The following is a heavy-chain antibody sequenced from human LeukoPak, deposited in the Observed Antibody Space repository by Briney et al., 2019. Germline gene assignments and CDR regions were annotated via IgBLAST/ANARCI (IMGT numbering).Heavy chain of an antibody. J-gene: IGHJ4*02. CDR2: ISRGTSCDSYT. D-gene: IGHD4-17*01. V-gene: IGHV3-11*05. Sequence: GGSLRLSCAASGFTFSDYYMNWIRQAPGKGLEWVSQISRGTSCDSYTNYAESVKGRFIISRDNAKNSLFLQLSSLRAEDTATYYCARDLGDYVPPDFWGRGTLVTVSA. CDR1: GFTFSDYY. CDR3: ARDLGDYVPPDF.